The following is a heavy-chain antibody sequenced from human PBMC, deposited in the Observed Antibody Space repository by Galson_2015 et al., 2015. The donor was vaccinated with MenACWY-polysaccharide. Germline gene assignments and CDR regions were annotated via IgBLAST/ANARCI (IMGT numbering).Heavy chain of an antibody. D-gene: IGHD2-21*01. J-gene: IGHJ4*02. V-gene: IGHV3-30*18. Sequence: SLRLSCAASGFTFSSYGMHWVRQAPGKGLEWVAVISYDGSNKYYADSVKGRFTISRDNSKNTLYLQMNSLRAEDTAVYYCAKDFEQFVPAVVIDYWDQGTLVTVSS. CDR3: AKDFEQFVPAVVIDY. CDR1: GFTFSSYG. CDR2: ISYDGSNK.